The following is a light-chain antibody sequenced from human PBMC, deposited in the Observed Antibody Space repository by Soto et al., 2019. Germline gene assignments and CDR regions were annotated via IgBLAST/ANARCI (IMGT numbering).Light chain of an antibody. Sequence: EIVLTPSPGTLPLSPGDRATLSCRASQSVSRSYLGWYQQKPGQAPRLLMYGASIRAAGVPDRFSGSGSGTEFTLTISRLEPEDFTVYYCHHYETFGQGTKVDIK. CDR2: GAS. V-gene: IGKV3-20*01. CDR1: QSVSRSY. J-gene: IGKJ1*01. CDR3: HHYET.